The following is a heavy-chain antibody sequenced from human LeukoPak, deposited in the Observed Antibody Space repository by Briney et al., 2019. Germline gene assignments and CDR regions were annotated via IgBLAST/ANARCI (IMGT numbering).Heavy chain of an antibody. Sequence: ASVKVSCKASGYTFTGYYMHWVRQAPGQGLEWMGWINPNSGGTNYAQKFQGRVTMTRDTSISTAYMELSRLRSDDTAVYYCARSSLAAAGYYFDYWGQGTLVTVSS. J-gene: IGHJ4*02. V-gene: IGHV1-2*02. CDR2: INPNSGGT. CDR1: GYTFTGYY. D-gene: IGHD6-13*01. CDR3: ARSSLAAAGYYFDY.